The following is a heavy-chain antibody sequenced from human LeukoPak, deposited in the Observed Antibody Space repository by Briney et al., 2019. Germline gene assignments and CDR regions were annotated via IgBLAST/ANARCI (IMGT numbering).Heavy chain of an antibody. Sequence: GGSLRLSCAASGFTFSSYAMNWVRQAPGKGLEWVTFISASGSSTHYADSVKGRFTISRDNSNNTLYLQINSLRAEDTAAYYCAKDRGATGSDWFDPWGQGTLVSVSS. CDR2: ISASGSST. D-gene: IGHD1-26*01. CDR3: AKDRGATGSDWFDP. CDR1: GFTFSSYA. J-gene: IGHJ5*02. V-gene: IGHV3-23*01.